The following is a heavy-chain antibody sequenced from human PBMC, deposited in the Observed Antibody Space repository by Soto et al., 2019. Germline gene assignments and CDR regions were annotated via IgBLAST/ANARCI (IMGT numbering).Heavy chain of an antibody. CDR2: IIPIFGTA. J-gene: IGHJ5*02. CDR1: GYTFTSYG. CDR3: ARDSPRGNWFDP. D-gene: IGHD3-10*01. Sequence: SVKVSCKTSGYTFTSYGIHWVRQAPGQGLEWMGGIIPIFGTANYAQKFQGRVTITADESTSTAYMELSSLRSEDTAVYYCARDSPRGNWFDPWGQGTLVTVSS. V-gene: IGHV1-69*13.